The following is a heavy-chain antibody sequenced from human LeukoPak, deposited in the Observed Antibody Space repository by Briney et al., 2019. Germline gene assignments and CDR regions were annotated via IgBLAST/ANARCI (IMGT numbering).Heavy chain of an antibody. V-gene: IGHV6-1*01. CDR2: TYYRSKWYN. CDR3: TTGWHTFDY. Sequence: SQTLSLTCVVSGDSVSSKNGAWNWIRQSPSRGLGWLGRTYYRSKWYNDYAESMEGRMTISQDTSKNQYSLHLNSVTPDDTAVYFGTTGWHTFDYWGQGTLVTVSS. CDR1: GDSVSSKNGA. J-gene: IGHJ4*02. D-gene: IGHD6-19*01.